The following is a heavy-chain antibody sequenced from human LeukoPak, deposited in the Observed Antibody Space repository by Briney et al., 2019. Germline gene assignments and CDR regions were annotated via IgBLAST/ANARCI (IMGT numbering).Heavy chain of an antibody. CDR1: GFTFSNYS. CDR2: ISSSSTYI. CDR3: ARGIPAVDY. V-gene: IGHV3-21*01. Sequence: PGGSLRLSCAASGFTFSNYSMSWVRQAPGKGLEWVSSISSSSTYIYYADSVKGRFTISRDKAKNSLSLQMNSLRAEDTAIYYCARGIPAVDYWGQGTLVTVSS. D-gene: IGHD6-25*01. J-gene: IGHJ4*02.